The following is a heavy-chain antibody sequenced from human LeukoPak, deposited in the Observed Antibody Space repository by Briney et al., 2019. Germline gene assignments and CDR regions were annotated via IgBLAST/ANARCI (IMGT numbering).Heavy chain of an antibody. Sequence: GGSLRLSCAASGFTFSSYAMHWVRQAPGKGPEWVAVISYDGSNKYYADSVKGRFTISRDNSKNTLYLQMNSLRAEDTAVYYCAREGVNYYDSSGWFDYWGQGTLVTVSS. CDR1: GFTFSSYA. CDR3: AREGVNYYDSSGWFDY. V-gene: IGHV3-30-3*01. D-gene: IGHD3-22*01. CDR2: ISYDGSNK. J-gene: IGHJ4*02.